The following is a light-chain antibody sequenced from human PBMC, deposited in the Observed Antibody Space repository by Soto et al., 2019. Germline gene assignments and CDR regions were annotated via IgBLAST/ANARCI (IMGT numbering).Light chain of an antibody. V-gene: IGLV2-14*02. Sequence: QSALTQPASVSGSPGQSITISCTGTNSDVGNYNLVSWYQQHPGKAPKLIVFEVSTRPSGVSNRFSGSKSGNTASLTISGLQAEDEADYYCSSYTGSNINTVVFGGGTKLTVL. CDR1: NSDVGNYNL. J-gene: IGLJ2*01. CDR3: SSYTGSNINTVV. CDR2: EVS.